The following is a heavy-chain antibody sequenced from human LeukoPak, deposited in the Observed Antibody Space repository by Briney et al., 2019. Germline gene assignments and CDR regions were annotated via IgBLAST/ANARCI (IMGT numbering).Heavy chain of an antibody. Sequence: ASVKVSCKASGYTFTSYYMHGVRQAPGQGLEWMGIINPSGGSTSYAQKFQGRVTMTRDMSASTVYLELSSLRSEDTAVYYCARDRAIAAAGTGGEYYYYMDVWGKGTTVTISS. V-gene: IGHV1-46*01. CDR1: GYTFTSYY. J-gene: IGHJ6*03. CDR2: INPSGGST. D-gene: IGHD6-13*01. CDR3: ARDRAIAAAGTGGEYYYYMDV.